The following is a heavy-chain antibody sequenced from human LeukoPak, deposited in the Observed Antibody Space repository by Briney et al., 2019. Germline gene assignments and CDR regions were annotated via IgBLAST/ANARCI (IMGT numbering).Heavy chain of an antibody. CDR1: GGSITSHY. D-gene: IGHD4-11*01. Sequence: SETLSLTCTVSGGSITSHYWSWIRQPPGKGLEWIGYMYCIGSTNYNPSLKSRLTISVDTSKNQFSLKLRSVTAADTAVYYCARHTAVNPTEPYLNWFDPWGQGTLVTVSS. J-gene: IGHJ5*02. CDR3: ARHTAVNPTEPYLNWFDP. V-gene: IGHV4-59*11. CDR2: MYCIGST.